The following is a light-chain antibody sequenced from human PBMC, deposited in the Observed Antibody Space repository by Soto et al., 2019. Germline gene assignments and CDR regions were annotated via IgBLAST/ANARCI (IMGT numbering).Light chain of an antibody. J-gene: IGKJ2*01. CDR2: AAS. V-gene: IGKV1-9*01. CDR3: QQLNSYPYI. Sequence: IQLTQSPSSLSASVGDRVTITCRASQGITSYLAWYQQKPGKAPKLLIFAASTLQSGVPSRFSGSGSGTDFILTISRLQSEDFATYYCQQLNSYPYIFGQGTKLEIK. CDR1: QGITSY.